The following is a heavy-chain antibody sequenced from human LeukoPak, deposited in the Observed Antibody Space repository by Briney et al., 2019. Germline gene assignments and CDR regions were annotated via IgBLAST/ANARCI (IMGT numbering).Heavy chain of an antibody. Sequence: ASVKVSCKVSGYTLTELSMHWVRQAPGKGLEWMGGFDPEDGETIYAQKFQGRVTMTEDTSTDTAYMELRSLRSDDTAVYYCARDPRLYDDSGYYEPFDYWGQGTLVTVSS. D-gene: IGHD3-22*01. V-gene: IGHV1-24*01. J-gene: IGHJ4*02. CDR3: ARDPRLYDDSGYYEPFDY. CDR2: FDPEDGET. CDR1: GYTLTELS.